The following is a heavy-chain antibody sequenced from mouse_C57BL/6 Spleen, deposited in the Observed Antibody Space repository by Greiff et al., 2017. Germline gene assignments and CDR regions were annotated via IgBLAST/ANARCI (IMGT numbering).Heavy chain of an antibody. J-gene: IGHJ4*01. V-gene: IGHV10-1*01. D-gene: IGHD3-2*02. Sequence: EVKLMESGGGLVQPKGSLKLSCAASGFSFNTYAMNWVRQAPGKGLEWVARIRSKSNNYATYYADSVKDRFTISRDDSESMLYLQMNNLKTEDTAMYYCVRPTAQGAMDYWGQGTSVTVSS. CDR3: VRPTAQGAMDY. CDR1: GFSFNTYA. CDR2: IRSKSNNYAT.